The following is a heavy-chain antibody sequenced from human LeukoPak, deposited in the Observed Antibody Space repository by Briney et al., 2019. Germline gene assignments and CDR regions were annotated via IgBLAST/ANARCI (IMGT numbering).Heavy chain of an antibody. CDR2: SHTGGSI. J-gene: IGHJ4*02. CDR3: ARRRGGFGEGEFDY. CDR1: GVSISGFY. Sequence: SETLSLTCTVSGVSISGFYWNWIRQPPRKGLEWVGYSHTGGSISSNPSLNSRVAFSMDTSKNQVPLRLNSVTATDTAVYYCARRRGGFGEGEFDYWGQGIPVTVST. V-gene: IGHV4-4*08. D-gene: IGHD3-10*01.